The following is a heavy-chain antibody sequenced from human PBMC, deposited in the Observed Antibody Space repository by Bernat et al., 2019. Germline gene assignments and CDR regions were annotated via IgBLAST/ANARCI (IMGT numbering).Heavy chain of an antibody. CDR3: ASCSSTSCYDGAFDI. CDR1: GGSFSGYY. J-gene: IGHJ3*02. CDR2: INHSEST. V-gene: IGHV4-34*01. D-gene: IGHD2-2*01. Sequence: QVQLQQWGAGLLKPSETLSLTCAVYGGSFSGYYYTWIRQPPGKGLEWIGEINHSESTDYKPSLRSRVTISVDTSKNQFSLKLSSVTAADTAVYYCASCSSTSCYDGAFDIWGQGTMVTVSS.